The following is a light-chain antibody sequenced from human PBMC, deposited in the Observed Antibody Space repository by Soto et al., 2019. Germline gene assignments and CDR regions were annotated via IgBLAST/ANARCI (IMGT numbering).Light chain of an antibody. V-gene: IGKV3-15*01. Sequence: EIVMTQSPATLSVSPGERATLSCRASQSVSINLAWYQQKPGQAPRLLIYGASTRATGIPARFSGSASGTEFTLTISRLHSEDFAGYYCQQYNNWPPYTFGPGTKLEIK. CDR1: QSVSIN. CDR2: GAS. J-gene: IGKJ2*01. CDR3: QQYNNWPPYT.